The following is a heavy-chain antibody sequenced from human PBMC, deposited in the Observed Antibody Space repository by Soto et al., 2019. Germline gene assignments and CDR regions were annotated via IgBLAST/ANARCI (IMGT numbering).Heavy chain of an antibody. V-gene: IGHV4-30-2*01. CDR3: AREGTPAYSSSEDEVWFDT. CDR2: IYHSGST. CDR1: GGSISSGAYS. D-gene: IGHD2-2*01. Sequence: PSENLSLTCAVSGGSISSGAYSWLWIRQPPGKGLEWIGYIYHSGSTYYNPSLKSRVTISVDRSKNQFSLKLSSVTAADTAVYYCAREGTPAYSSSEDEVWFDTWGQQNLVTVSS. J-gene: IGHJ5*02.